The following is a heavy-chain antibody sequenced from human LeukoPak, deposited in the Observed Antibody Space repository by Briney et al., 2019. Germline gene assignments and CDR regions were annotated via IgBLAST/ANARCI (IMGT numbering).Heavy chain of an antibody. CDR3: AKDGGAGYCSSTSCYNPPPGDY. J-gene: IGHJ4*02. V-gene: IGHV3-30-3*01. Sequence: GGSLRLSCAASGFTFSSYAMHWVRQAPGKGLEWVATISYDGSNEYYADSVKGRFTLSRDNSKNTLYLQMNSLRAEDTAVYYCAKDGGAGYCSSTSCYNPPPGDYWGQGTLVTVSS. CDR1: GFTFSSYA. D-gene: IGHD2-2*02. CDR2: ISYDGSNE.